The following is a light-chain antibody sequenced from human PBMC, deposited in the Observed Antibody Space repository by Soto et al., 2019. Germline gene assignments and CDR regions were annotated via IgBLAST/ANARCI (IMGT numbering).Light chain of an antibody. CDR2: ADS. CDR3: QQTRTYPRT. J-gene: IGKJ4*01. CDR1: QGIVAS. V-gene: IGKV1-9*01. Sequence: DIQLTQSPSFLSASVGDRVTITCRASQGIVASLAWYQQKPGNPPRLLIYADSTLQSGVPSRFSGSGSGTRGTLTISSLEPEDFATYYCQQTRTYPRTFGGGTKVEMK.